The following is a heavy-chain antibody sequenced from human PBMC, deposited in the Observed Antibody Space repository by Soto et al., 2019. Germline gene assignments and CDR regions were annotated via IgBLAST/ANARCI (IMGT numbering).Heavy chain of an antibody. D-gene: IGHD3-10*01. V-gene: IGHV3-7*01. Sequence: GGSLRLSCAASGFTFSSYWMSWVRQAPGKGLEWVANIKQDGSEKYYVDSVKGRFTISRDNAKNSLYLQMNSLRAEDTAVYYCARTMVRGVNRYYYYYYYMDVWGKGTTVTVSS. CDR3: ARTMVRGVNRYYYYYYYMDV. CDR1: GFTFSSYW. CDR2: IKQDGSEK. J-gene: IGHJ6*03.